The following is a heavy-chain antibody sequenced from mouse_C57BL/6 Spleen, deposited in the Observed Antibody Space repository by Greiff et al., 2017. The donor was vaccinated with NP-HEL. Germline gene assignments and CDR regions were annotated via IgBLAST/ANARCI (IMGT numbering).Heavy chain of an antibody. Sequence: QVQLQQSGAELVKPGASVKLSCKASGYTFTSYWMQWVKQRPGQGLEWIGEIDPSDSYTNYNQKFKGKATLTVDTSSSTAYMQLSSLTSEDAAVYYCARTLDYGSSYGYFDVWGTGTTVTVSS. CDR1: GYTFTSYW. CDR2: IDPSDSYT. CDR3: ARTLDYGSSYGYFDV. J-gene: IGHJ1*03. V-gene: IGHV1-50*01. D-gene: IGHD1-1*01.